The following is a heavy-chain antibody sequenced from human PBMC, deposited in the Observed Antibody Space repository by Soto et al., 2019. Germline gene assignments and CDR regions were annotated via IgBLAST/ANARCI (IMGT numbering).Heavy chain of an antibody. CDR1: GFSFSSYW. Sequence: PGGSLRLSCAASGFSFSSYWMHWVRQAPGKGLVWVSHINSDGSSTTYADSVKGRFTISRDNARNTLYLQINSLRAEDTAVYYCARVQRPYDFWSGSSDYWGQGTLVTVSS. J-gene: IGHJ4*02. D-gene: IGHD3-3*01. CDR3: ARVQRPYDFWSGSSDY. CDR2: INSDGSST. V-gene: IGHV3-74*03.